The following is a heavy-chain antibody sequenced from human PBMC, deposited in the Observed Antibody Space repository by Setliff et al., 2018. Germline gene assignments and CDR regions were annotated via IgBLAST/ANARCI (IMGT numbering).Heavy chain of an antibody. V-gene: IGHV4-4*07. CDR2: IYIGGSA. D-gene: IGHD6-19*01. Sequence: SETLSLTCTVSGGSISSYYGSWIRQPAGKGLEWFGHIYIGGSANYNPSLKSRVTMSIDTSKNQFSLKLNSVTAADMAVYYCSREQWLDPPGYYYMDVWAKGTTVTVSS. CDR1: GGSISSYY. CDR3: SREQWLDPPGYYYMDV. J-gene: IGHJ6*03.